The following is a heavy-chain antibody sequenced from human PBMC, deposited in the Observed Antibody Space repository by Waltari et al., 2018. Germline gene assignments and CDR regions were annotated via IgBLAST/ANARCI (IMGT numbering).Heavy chain of an antibody. Sequence: QLQLQESGPGLVKPSATLSLTCTVSGGSISSSSYYWGWIRQPPGKGLEWIGSIYYSGSTYYNPSLKSRVTISVDTSKNQFSLKLSSVTAADTAVYYCARVPAAAGNWFDPWGQGTLVTVSS. CDR3: ARVPAAAGNWFDP. CDR1: GGSISSSSYY. V-gene: IGHV4-39*07. D-gene: IGHD6-13*01. J-gene: IGHJ5*02. CDR2: IYYSGST.